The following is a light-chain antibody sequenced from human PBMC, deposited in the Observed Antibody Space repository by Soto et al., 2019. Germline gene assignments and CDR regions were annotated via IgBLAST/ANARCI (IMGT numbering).Light chain of an antibody. CDR1: QSLLHSHGYNY. CDR3: QQSYSTLTWT. Sequence: TVAPPSLPVTRGERASMSWRSSQSLLHSHGYNYLDWYLQKPGQSPQLLIYLGSNRASGVPDRFSGSGSGTDFTLTISSLQPEDFATYYCQQSYSTLTWTFGQGTKVDIK. CDR2: LGS. J-gene: IGKJ1*01. V-gene: IGKV2-28*01.